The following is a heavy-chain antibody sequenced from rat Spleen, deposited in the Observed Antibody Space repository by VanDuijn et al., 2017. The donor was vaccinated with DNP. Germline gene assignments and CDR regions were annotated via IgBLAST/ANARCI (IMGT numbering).Heavy chain of an antibody. CDR2: MWSDGNT. D-gene: IGHD4-3*01. Sequence: QVQLKESGPGLVQPSQTLSLTCTVSGFSLTIYNVHWVRQPPGKGLEWMGVMWSDGNTSYHSALKSRLSISRDTSKSQFFLKMNSLQTEDTAIYFCTRDWIRGPFAYWGQGTLVTVSS. V-gene: IGHV2-32*01. CDR3: TRDWIRGPFAY. CDR1: GFSLTIYN. J-gene: IGHJ3*01.